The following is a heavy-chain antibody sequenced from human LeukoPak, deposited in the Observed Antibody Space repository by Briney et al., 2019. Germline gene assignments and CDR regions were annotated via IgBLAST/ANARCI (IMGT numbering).Heavy chain of an antibody. V-gene: IGHV3-73*01. CDR3: TRLMYPYYFDY. J-gene: IGHJ4*02. CDR2: IKTKADSYAT. CDR1: GFAFSGSA. Sequence: GGSLRLSCAASGFAFSGSAMHWVRQASGKGLGWVGRIKTKADSYATVYAASVKGRFTISRDDSKNTAYLQMDSLKTEDTAVYYCTRLMYPYYFDYWGQGTLVTVSS. D-gene: IGHD2-8*01.